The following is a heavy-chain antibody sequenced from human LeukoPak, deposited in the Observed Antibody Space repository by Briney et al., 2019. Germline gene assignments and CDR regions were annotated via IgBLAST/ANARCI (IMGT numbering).Heavy chain of an antibody. Sequence: SETLSLTCTVSGGSISSGGYYWSWIRQHPGKGLEWIGSIHYSGDAYYNPSLKSRMTISVDTSNNQFSLKVSSVTAADTAMYYCARDSKYDSTGHAPWGLGTLVTVSS. CDR2: IHYSGDA. V-gene: IGHV4-39*07. CDR1: GGSISSGGYY. D-gene: IGHD3-22*01. CDR3: ARDSKYDSTGHAP. J-gene: IGHJ5*02.